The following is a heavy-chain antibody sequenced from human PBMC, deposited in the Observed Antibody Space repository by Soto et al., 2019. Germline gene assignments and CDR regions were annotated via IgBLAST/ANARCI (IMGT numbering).Heavy chain of an antibody. CDR1: GFSLSTSGVG. Sequence: QITLKESGPTLVKPTQTLTLTCTFSGFSLSTSGVGVGWIRQPPGKALEWLALIYWNDDKRYSPSLKSTLTITKDTSKNQVVLIMTTMDPVDTATYYCAHILQPAPTQGGSFDYWGQGTLVTVSS. D-gene: IGHD2-15*01. CDR3: AHILQPAPTQGGSFDY. J-gene: IGHJ4*02. CDR2: IYWNDDK. V-gene: IGHV2-5*01.